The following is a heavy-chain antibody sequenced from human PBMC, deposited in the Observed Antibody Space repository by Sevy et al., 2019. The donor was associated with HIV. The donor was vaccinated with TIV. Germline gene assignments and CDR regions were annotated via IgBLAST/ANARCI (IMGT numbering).Heavy chain of an antibody. D-gene: IGHD4-17*01. CDR2: ISGSSRTI. CDR1: GFSFSIYS. Sequence: GGSLRLSCAASGFSFSIYSVNWVRQAPGNGLEWVSYISGSSRTIYYADSVQGRFTISRDNAKNSLYLQLNSLRDEDTAVYYCARRATVTPSYILDAFDISGQGTLVTVSS. CDR3: ARRATVTPSYILDAFDI. J-gene: IGHJ3*02. V-gene: IGHV3-48*02.